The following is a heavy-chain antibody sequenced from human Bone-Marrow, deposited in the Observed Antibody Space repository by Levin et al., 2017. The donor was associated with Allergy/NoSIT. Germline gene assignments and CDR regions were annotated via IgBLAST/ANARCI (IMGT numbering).Heavy chain of an antibody. CDR3: ARLGGGSIVYFDV. V-gene: IGHV4-39*01. Sequence: SQTLSLTCNVSGVSISSSFDYWGWIRQTPGKGLEWIGTIFSNGNTYSNPSLKSRLTISVGPAKNQFSLMLTSVTAADTAVYYCARLGGGSIVYFDVWGQGAMVTVSS. CDR1: GVSISSSFDY. D-gene: IGHD2-15*01. J-gene: IGHJ3*01. CDR2: IFSNGNT.